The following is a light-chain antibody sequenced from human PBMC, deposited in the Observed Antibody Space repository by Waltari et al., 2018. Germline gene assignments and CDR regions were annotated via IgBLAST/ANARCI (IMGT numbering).Light chain of an antibody. V-gene: IGLV10-54*01. Sequence: QAGLTQPPSVSKDLGQTATLTCTPNSHQSVALRAAWLQQHPSHPPKLLSYRNNNRPSGISERVSASRSGNTASLTITGLQPEDEADYYCSAWDSSLSAWVFGGGTKLTVL. CDR3: SAWDSSLSAWV. CDR1: SHQSVALR. CDR2: RNN. J-gene: IGLJ3*02.